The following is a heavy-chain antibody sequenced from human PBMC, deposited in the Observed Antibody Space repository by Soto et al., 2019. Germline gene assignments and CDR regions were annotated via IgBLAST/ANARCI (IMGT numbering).Heavy chain of an antibody. V-gene: IGHV1-8*01. J-gene: IGHJ6*03. CDR1: GYTFTSYD. Sequence: GASVKVSCKASGYTFTSYDINWVRQATGQGLEWMGWMNPNSGNTGYAQKFQGRVTMTRNTSISTAYMELSSLRSEDTAVYYCARVGKYDFWSGYYYANYYMAVWGKGTTVTV. CDR3: ARVGKYDFWSGYYYANYYMAV. CDR2: MNPNSGNT. D-gene: IGHD3-3*01.